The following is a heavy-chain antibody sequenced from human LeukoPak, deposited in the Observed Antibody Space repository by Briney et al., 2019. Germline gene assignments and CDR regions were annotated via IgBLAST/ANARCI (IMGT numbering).Heavy chain of an antibody. CDR2: IKQDGTEK. CDR3: ARFSRSYTSI. V-gene: IGHV3-7*01. D-gene: IGHD5-18*01. CDR1: GFTFENYW. Sequence: GESLKISCAASGFTFENYWMSWVRQAPGRGLEWVANIKQDGTEKAYVDSVKGRFTISRDNAKNSLYLQMNSLRAEDTAVYYCARFSRSYTSIWGQGTLVTVSS. J-gene: IGHJ4*02.